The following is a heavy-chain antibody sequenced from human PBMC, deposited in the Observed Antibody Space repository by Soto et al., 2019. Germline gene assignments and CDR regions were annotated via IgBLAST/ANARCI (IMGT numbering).Heavy chain of an antibody. CDR3: AGHPPLSSGWGHDAFDI. Sequence: SETLSLTCTVSGGSISSYYWSWIRQPPGKGLEWIGYIYYSGSTNYNPSLKSRVTISVDTSKNQFSLKLSSVTAADTAVYYCAGHPPLSSGWGHDAFDIWGQGTMVTVSS. CDR1: GGSISSYY. J-gene: IGHJ3*02. D-gene: IGHD6-19*01. V-gene: IGHV4-59*01. CDR2: IYYSGST.